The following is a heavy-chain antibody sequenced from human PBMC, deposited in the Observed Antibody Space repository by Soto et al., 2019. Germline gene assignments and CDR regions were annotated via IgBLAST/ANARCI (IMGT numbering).Heavy chain of an antibody. J-gene: IGHJ4*02. CDR1: GFTFSSNG. D-gene: IGHD6-19*01. V-gene: IGHV3-30*18. CDR2: ISYDGSNK. Sequence: QVQLVESGGGVVQPGRSLRLSCAASGFTFSSNGMHWVRQAPGKGLEWVAVISYDGSNKYYADSVKGRFTISRDNSKNTLYLQMNSLRAEDTAVYYCAKDGSSGRFDYWGQGTLVTVSS. CDR3: AKDGSSGRFDY.